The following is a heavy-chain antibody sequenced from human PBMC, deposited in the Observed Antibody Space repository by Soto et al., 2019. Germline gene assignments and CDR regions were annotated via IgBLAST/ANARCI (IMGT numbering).Heavy chain of an antibody. J-gene: IGHJ4*02. CDR2: IYWDDDK. D-gene: IGHD3-3*01. CDR1: GFSLTTSGVG. Sequence: QITLNESGPTVVKPTETLTLTCTFSGFSLTTSGVGVGWVRQSPGKAPEWLAFIYWDDDKRYSTSLKSRLTITKDTSKNQVVLTMANVDPADTATYYCAHRVLRAVFGLVTTTAIYFDFWGQVTPVVVSS. V-gene: IGHV2-5*02. CDR3: AHRVLRAVFGLVTTTAIYFDF.